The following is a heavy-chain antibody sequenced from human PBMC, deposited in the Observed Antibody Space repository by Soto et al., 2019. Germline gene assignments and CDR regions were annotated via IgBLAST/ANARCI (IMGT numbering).Heavy chain of an antibody. CDR1: GGSFSGYY. CDR3: ARGDIVVVPAAISTDYFEY. CDR2: INHSGST. J-gene: IGHJ4*02. D-gene: IGHD2-2*02. Sequence: SETLSLTCAGYGGSFSGYYWSWIRQPSGKGLEWIGEINHSGSTNYNPSLKSRVTISVDTSKNQFYLKLSSVTAADTAVYYCARGDIVVVPAAISTDYFEYWGQGTLVTVSS. V-gene: IGHV4-34*01.